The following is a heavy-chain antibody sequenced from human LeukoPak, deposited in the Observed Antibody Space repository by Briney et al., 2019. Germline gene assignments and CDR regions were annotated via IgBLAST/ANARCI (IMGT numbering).Heavy chain of an antibody. CDR2: IHSDGSRT. D-gene: IGHD2-2*01. V-gene: IGHV3-74*01. J-gene: IGHJ6*02. CDR1: GFTFSSNW. CDR3: ASTSTSYYYGMDV. Sequence: GGSLRLSCGASGFTFSSNWKHWVRQAPGKGLVGVSRIHSDGSRTNYADSVKGRFTISRDNTKNTLYLQMNSLRAEDTAVYYCASTSTSYYYGMDVWGQGTTVTVSS.